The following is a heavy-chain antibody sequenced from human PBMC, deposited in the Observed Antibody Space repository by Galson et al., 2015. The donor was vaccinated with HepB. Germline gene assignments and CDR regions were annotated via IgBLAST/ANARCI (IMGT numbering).Heavy chain of an antibody. CDR3: ARGGEGGSYPDQ. CDR1: GSTFDDYG. D-gene: IGHD1-26*01. V-gene: IGHV3-20*04. Sequence: SLRLSCAASGSTFDDYGMSWVRQAPGKGLEWVSGINWRGDYRYYIESVKGRFTISRDNAKKSLFLQMNSLRSEDTAFYYCARGGEGGSYPDQWGQGTLVTVSS. J-gene: IGHJ4*02. CDR2: INWRGDYR.